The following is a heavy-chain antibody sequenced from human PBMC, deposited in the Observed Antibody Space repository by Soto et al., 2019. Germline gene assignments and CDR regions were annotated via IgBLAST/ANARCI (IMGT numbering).Heavy chain of an antibody. D-gene: IGHD6-6*01. V-gene: IGHV1-69*13. CDR3: AIEYSSSPPYYPIGY. Sequence: GASVKVSCKASGYTFTRYAVYWVRQAPGQGLEWMGGIIPIFGTANYAQKFQGGVTITADESTSTAYMELSSLRSEDTAVYYCAIEYSSSPPYYPIGYWGQGTLVTVSS. CDR2: IIPIFGTA. J-gene: IGHJ4*02. CDR1: GYTFTRYA.